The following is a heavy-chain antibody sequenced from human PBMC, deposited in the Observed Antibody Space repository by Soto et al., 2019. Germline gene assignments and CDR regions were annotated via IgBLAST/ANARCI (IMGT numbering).Heavy chain of an antibody. D-gene: IGHD2-15*01. CDR2: ITRDGTGH. V-gene: IGHV3-30*18. Sequence: QVQFVESGGDLVQPGRSLRLSCAASGLIFSSAIMHWVRQPPGKGLEWIALITRDGTGHTFTDSLKGRFTISRDNSKDTPYFEMNSQTPEETCFYYCAKEEESSGGSGTFLYWGKGTQVTVS. CDR1: GLIFSSAI. CDR3: AKEEESSGGSGTFLY. J-gene: IGHJ1*01.